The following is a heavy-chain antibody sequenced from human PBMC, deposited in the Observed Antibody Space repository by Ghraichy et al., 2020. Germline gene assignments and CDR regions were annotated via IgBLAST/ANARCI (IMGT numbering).Heavy chain of an antibody. CDR3: AIRGEDIVVVPAAIPVGDDDAFDI. V-gene: IGHV4-39*01. D-gene: IGHD2-2*01. Sequence: SETLSLTCTVSGGSISSSSYYWGWIRQPPGKGLEWIGSIYYSGSTYYNPSLKSRVTISVDTSKNQFSLKLSSVTAADTAVYYCAIRGEDIVVVPAAIPVGDDDAFDIWGQGTMVTVSS. J-gene: IGHJ3*02. CDR1: GGSISSSSYY. CDR2: IYYSGST.